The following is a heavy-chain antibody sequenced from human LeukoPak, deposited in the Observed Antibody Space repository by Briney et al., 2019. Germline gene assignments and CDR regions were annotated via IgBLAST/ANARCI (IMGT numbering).Heavy chain of an antibody. D-gene: IGHD3-3*01. CDR3: AREHQMKVSYDFWSGYYNERFDY. Sequence: ASVEVSCKASGYTFTSYYMHWVRQAPGQGLEWMGIINPSGGSTSYAQKFQGRVTMTRDTSTSTVYMELSSLRSEDTAVYYCAREHQMKVSYDFWSGYYNERFDYWGQGTLVTVSS. V-gene: IGHV1-46*01. CDR1: GYTFTSYY. CDR2: INPSGGST. J-gene: IGHJ4*02.